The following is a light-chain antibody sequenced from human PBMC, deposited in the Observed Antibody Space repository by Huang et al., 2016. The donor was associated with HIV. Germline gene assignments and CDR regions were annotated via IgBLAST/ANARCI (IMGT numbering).Light chain of an antibody. CDR3: QQTYSTPRT. V-gene: IGKV1-39*01. CDR1: QSISSY. CDR2: AAS. J-gene: IGKJ1*01. Sequence: DIQMTQSPSSLSASVGDRVTITCRASQSISSYLNWYQQKPGKAPNLLIYAASSLLSGVPSRFSASGSLTAFTLTISSLQPEDFATYYCQQTYSTPRTFGQGTKVEVK.